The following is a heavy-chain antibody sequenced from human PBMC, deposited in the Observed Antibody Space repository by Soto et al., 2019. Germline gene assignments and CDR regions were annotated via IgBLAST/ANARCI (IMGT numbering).Heavy chain of an antibody. Sequence: QVQLQESGPGLVKPSETLSLTCTVSGGSINTYYWSWIRQPPGKGLEWIGYMSYPGRTDFNPSLASRVTMSGDRSKNQFALKLSSVTAADTAVYYCARVGATAEFDSWGQGTRVTVSS. D-gene: IGHD1-26*01. V-gene: IGHV4-59*01. CDR3: ARVGATAEFDS. CDR2: MSYPGRT. CDR1: GGSINTYY. J-gene: IGHJ4*02.